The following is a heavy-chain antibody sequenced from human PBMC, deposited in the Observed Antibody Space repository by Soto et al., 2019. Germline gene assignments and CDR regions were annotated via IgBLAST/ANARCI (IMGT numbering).Heavy chain of an antibody. CDR2: TYYRSKWYN. D-gene: IGHD6-19*01. J-gene: IGHJ4*02. CDR1: GDSVSSNSAA. V-gene: IGHV6-1*01. Sequence: SQTLSLTCAISGDSVSSNSAAWNWIRQSPSRGLEWLGRTYYRSKWYNDYAVSVKSRITINPDTSKNQFSLQLNFVTPEDTAVYYCARAVAGEYSSGWPRRVLDYWGQGTLVTVSS. CDR3: ARAVAGEYSSGWPRRVLDY.